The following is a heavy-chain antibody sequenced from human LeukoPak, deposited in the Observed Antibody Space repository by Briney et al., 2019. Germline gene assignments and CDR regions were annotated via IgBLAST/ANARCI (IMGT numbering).Heavy chain of an antibody. CDR2: IYSGGST. Sequence: GGSLRLSCAASGFTVSSNYMSWVRQAPGKGLEWVSVIYSGGSTYYADSVKGRFTISRDNSKNTLYLQMNSLRAEDTAVYYCAKAREYYYDSSGYYLDYWGQGTLVTVSS. J-gene: IGHJ4*02. D-gene: IGHD3-22*01. CDR3: AKAREYYYDSSGYYLDY. V-gene: IGHV3-66*01. CDR1: GFTVSSNY.